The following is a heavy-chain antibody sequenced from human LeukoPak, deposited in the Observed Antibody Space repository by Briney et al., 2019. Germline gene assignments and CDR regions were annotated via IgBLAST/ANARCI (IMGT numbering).Heavy chain of an antibody. D-gene: IGHD2-2*01. CDR3: ASFCSSTTCYAGGDY. Sequence: GGSLRLSCAASGFTFSNYAMNWVRQAPGKGLEWVLAISGSGGSTYYADSVKGRFTISRDNSKNTLSLQMNSLRSEDTALYYCASFCSSTTCYAGGDYWGQGTLVTVSS. V-gene: IGHV3-23*01. CDR1: GFTFSNYA. J-gene: IGHJ4*02. CDR2: ISGSGGST.